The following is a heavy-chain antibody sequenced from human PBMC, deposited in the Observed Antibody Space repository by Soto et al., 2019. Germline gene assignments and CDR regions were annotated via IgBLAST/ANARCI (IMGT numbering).Heavy chain of an antibody. Sequence: VELVPSGAEVKKPGSSVKVSCQASEDTFRNYAISWVRQAHGPGLERMGGIIPIFGTANYAQKFQGRVTITADKSSNTGYVELSSLRSVDTAVYYCASTMYDSSAYYYWFLGLWGRGTLVTVSS. CDR1: EDTFRNYA. V-gene: IGHV1-69*06. CDR2: IIPIFGTA. J-gene: IGHJ2*01. CDR3: ASTMYDSSAYYYWFLGL. D-gene: IGHD3-22*01.